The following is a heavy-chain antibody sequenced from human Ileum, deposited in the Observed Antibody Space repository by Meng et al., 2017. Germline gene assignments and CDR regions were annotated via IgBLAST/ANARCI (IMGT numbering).Heavy chain of an antibody. D-gene: IGHD1-26*01. V-gene: IGHV6-1*01. CDR1: GDSVSSNSAA. Sequence: QVQLQPSGTGLVKPSQPLSLTCAISGDSVSSNSAAWNWIRQSPSRGLEWLGRTYYRSKWYNDYAVSVKSRITINPDTSKNQFPLQLNSVTPEDTAVYYCAKDGTSGSYLGLYYWGQGTLVTVSS. J-gene: IGHJ4*02. CDR2: TYYRSKWYN. CDR3: AKDGTSGSYLGLYY.